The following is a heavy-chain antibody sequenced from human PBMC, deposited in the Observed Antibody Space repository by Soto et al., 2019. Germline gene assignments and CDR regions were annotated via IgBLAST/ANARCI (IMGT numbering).Heavy chain of an antibody. CDR3: ARGVGFGYNYDHMDL. J-gene: IGHJ6*02. CDR1: GDSVTSVSDY. D-gene: IGHD5-18*01. CDR2: IYYSGSA. V-gene: IGHV4-61*01. Sequence: QVQLQESGPGLVKPSETLSLTCTVSGDSVTSVSDYWGWLRQPPGKGLEWISYIYYSGSADYNPSHGSQVTISIDTSKNQFSLKLTSVTAAGTAVYYCARGVGFGYNYDHMDLWGQGTTVTVSS.